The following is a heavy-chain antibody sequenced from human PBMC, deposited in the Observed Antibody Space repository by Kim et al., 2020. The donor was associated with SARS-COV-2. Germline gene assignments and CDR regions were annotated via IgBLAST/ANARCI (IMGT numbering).Heavy chain of an antibody. D-gene: IGHD3-10*01. Sequence: DYVKVRFTNSRDNTKNTLYLQMNSLSAEDTAVYYCAKGGWFGELSPFDPWGQGTLVTVSS. J-gene: IGHJ5*02. CDR3: AKGGWFGELSPFDP. V-gene: IGHV3-23*01.